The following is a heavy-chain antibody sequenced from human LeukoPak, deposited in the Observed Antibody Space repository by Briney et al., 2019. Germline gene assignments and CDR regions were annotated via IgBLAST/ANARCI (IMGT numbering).Heavy chain of an antibody. CDR2: INPNSGGT. J-gene: IGHJ4*02. CDR3: AGSDYGDYFYY. Sequence: ASVKVSCKASGYSFTDYHLHWVRQAPGQGLEWMGWINPNSGGTNYAQKSQGRVTMTRDTSISTAYMELSRLRSDDTAVYYCAGSDYGDYFYYWGQGTLVTVSS. CDR1: GYSFTDYH. V-gene: IGHV1-2*02. D-gene: IGHD3-16*01.